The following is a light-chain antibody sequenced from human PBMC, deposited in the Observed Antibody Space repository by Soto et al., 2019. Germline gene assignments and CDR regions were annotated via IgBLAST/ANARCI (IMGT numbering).Light chain of an antibody. CDR3: QQRSNWPWT. CDR2: DAS. V-gene: IGKV3-11*01. J-gene: IGKJ1*01. CDR1: QSVSSY. Sequence: EIVLTQSPATLSSSPGERATLSCRASQSVSSYFAWYQQKPGQAPRLLIYDASNRATGIPARFSGSGSGTDFTLTISSLEPEDFAVYYCQQRSNWPWTFGQGTKVEIK.